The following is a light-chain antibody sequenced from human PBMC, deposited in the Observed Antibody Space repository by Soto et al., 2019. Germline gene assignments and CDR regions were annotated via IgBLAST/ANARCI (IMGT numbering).Light chain of an antibody. CDR3: QQYGSSPRGT. J-gene: IGKJ1*01. Sequence: EIVLTQSPGTLSLSPVERATLSCMASQSVSSSYLAWYQQKPGQAPRLLIYGASSRATGIPDRFSGSGSGTDFTLTISSLEPEDFAVYYCQQYGSSPRGTFGQGTKVDI. V-gene: IGKV3-20*01. CDR2: GAS. CDR1: QSVSSSY.